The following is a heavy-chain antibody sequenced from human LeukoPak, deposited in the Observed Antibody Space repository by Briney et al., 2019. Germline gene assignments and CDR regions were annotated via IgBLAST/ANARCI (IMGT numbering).Heavy chain of an antibody. CDR2: ISGSGGST. D-gene: IGHD3-22*01. Sequence: GGSLRLSCAASGFTFSSYAMSWVRQAPGKGLEWVSAISGSGGSTYYADSVKGRFTISRDNSKNTLYLQMNSLRAEDTAVYYCAKDLGDSSGYGPFDYWGQGTLVTVSS. CDR1: GFTFSSYA. J-gene: IGHJ4*02. CDR3: AKDLGDSSGYGPFDY. V-gene: IGHV3-23*01.